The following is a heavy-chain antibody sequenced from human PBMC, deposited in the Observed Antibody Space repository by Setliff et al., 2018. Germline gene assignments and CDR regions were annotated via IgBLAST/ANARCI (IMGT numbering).Heavy chain of an antibody. CDR2: IYFTGST. Sequence: PSETLSLTCAVSGDSISGDYWNWIRQSPGKGLEWIGNIYFTGSTNYNPSLESRVTMSIDTSKNRFSLKLTSVTAADTAIYYCATSHVVGRDWGGVGGFTIWGQGTMVTVSS. D-gene: IGHD2-21*01. V-gene: IGHV4-59*13. J-gene: IGHJ3*02. CDR1: GDSISGDY. CDR3: ATSHVVGRDWGGVGGFTI.